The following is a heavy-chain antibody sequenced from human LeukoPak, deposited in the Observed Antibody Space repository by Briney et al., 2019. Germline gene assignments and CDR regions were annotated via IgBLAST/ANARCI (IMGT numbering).Heavy chain of an antibody. V-gene: IGHV3-21*01. CDR3: ARDGDTAIRGVNFDY. D-gene: IGHD3-10*01. CDR2: ISSSSSYI. CDR1: GFTFSSYS. J-gene: IGHJ4*02. Sequence: GGSLRLSCAASGFTFSSYSMNWVRQAPGKGLEWVSSISSSSSYIYYADSVKGRFTISRDNSKNTLFLEMSSLRPEDTAIYYCARDGDTAIRGVNFDYWGRGTLVTVSS.